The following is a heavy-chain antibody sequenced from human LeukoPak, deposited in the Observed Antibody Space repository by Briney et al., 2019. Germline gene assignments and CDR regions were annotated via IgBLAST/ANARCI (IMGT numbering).Heavy chain of an antibody. CDR1: GFTFSGYW. CDR2: IDNDGHGI. Sequence: GGSLRLSCAASGFTFSGYWMHWVRQGPEKGLELVSRIDNDGHGIIYADSVKGRFTTSRDNAKNTLYLQMNSLRVEDTAVYYCVRDGDDFNFDYWGQGNLVTVSS. J-gene: IGHJ4*02. CDR3: VRDGDDFNFDY. D-gene: IGHD5-24*01. V-gene: IGHV3-74*01.